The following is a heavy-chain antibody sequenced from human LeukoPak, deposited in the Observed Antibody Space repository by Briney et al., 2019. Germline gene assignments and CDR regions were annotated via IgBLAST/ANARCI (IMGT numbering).Heavy chain of an antibody. V-gene: IGHV4-4*07. Sequence: SETLSLTCAVSGGSISSSNWWSWIRQPAGKGLEWIGRIDTSGSTNYNPSLKSRVTMSADTSKKQFSLKLRSVTAADTAVYYCAREGIYGDYRHWGQGTLVTVSS. CDR3: AREGIYGDYRH. CDR2: IDTSGST. D-gene: IGHD4-17*01. J-gene: IGHJ4*02. CDR1: GGSISSSNW.